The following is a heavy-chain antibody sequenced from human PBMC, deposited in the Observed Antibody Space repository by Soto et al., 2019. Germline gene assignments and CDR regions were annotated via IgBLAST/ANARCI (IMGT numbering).Heavy chain of an antibody. D-gene: IGHD2-15*01. CDR2: ISWNSNII. CDR1: GFTFDDYA. Sequence: EVQLVESGGGLVQPGRSLRLSCAASGFTFDDYAMHWVRRVPGKGLEWVSGISWNSNIIGYAASMKGRFTISRDNNTNPRYLPMNSLRPEDTALYYCAKGGPDGFCSGGRCYFDYWGQGTLVTVSS. V-gene: IGHV3-9*01. J-gene: IGHJ4*02. CDR3: AKGGPDGFCSGGRCYFDY.